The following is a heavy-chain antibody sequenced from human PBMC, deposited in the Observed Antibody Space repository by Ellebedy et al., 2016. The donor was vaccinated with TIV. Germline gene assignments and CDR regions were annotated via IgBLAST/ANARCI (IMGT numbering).Heavy chain of an antibody. V-gene: IGHV4-34*01. CDR1: GGSFSAYY. Sequence: MPSETLSLTCAVYGGSFSAYYWSWIRQPPGKGLEWIGEINHTGNTNYNPSLKSRVTISVDTSKNQVSMKLTSVTAADTAVYYCASTLTITIFLYWGQGTPVTVSS. J-gene: IGHJ4*02. CDR3: ASTLTITIFLY. D-gene: IGHD3-10*02. CDR2: INHTGNT.